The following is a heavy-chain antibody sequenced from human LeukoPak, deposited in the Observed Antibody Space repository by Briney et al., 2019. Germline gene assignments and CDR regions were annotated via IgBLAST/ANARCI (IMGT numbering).Heavy chain of an antibody. J-gene: IGHJ4*02. Sequence: GGSLRLSCSASGFTFSSHAMHWVRQAPGKGLEYVSAINNNGGSTYYADSVKGRFTISRDNSKNTLYLQMNSLRAEDTAVYYCAREDTAMGPDYWGQGTLVTVSS. D-gene: IGHD5-18*01. CDR1: GFTFSSHA. CDR3: AREDTAMGPDY. V-gene: IGHV3-64*04. CDR2: INNNGGST.